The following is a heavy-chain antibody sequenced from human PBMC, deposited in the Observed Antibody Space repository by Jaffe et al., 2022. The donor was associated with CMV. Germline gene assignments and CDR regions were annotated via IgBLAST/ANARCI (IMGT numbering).Heavy chain of an antibody. CDR1: GYSFTSFW. CDR2: IYPGDSDT. D-gene: IGHD6-19*01. J-gene: IGHJ4*02. V-gene: IGHV5-51*01. Sequence: EVQLVQSGAEVKKPGESLKISCKGSGYSFTSFWIGWVRQMPGKGLEWMGFIYPGDSDTRYSPSFQGQVTISADKSITTAYLQWSSLKASDTAVYYCARHTTGPLADRLVAVDYWGQGTLVTVSS. CDR3: ARHTTGPLADRLVAVDY.